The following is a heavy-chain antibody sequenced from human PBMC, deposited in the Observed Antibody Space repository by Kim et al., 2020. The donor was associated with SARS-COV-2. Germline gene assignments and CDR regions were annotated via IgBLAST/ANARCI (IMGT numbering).Heavy chain of an antibody. CDR1: GFTFSAYA. CDR3: AKHFGSSGSEFHH. J-gene: IGHJ1*01. CDR2: ISGSDGTT. V-gene: IGHV3-23*01. Sequence: GGSLRLFCAASGFTFSAYAMGWVRQAPGKGLEWVSGISGSDGTTYYADSVKGRFIISRDNSKNTLHLQMNSLRAEDTAIYYCAKHFGSSGSEFHHWGQGT. D-gene: IGHD3-22*01.